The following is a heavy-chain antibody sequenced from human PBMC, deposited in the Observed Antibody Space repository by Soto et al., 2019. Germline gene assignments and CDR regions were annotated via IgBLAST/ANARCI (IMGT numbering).Heavy chain of an antibody. J-gene: IGHJ4*02. V-gene: IGHV3-9*01. D-gene: IGHD6-19*01. Sequence: GGSLRLSCAASGFTFDDYAMHWVRQAPGKGLEWVSGISWNSGSIGYADSVKGRFTISRDNAKNSLYLQMNSLRAEDTALYYCAKDSGSGHSGWYGGADYWGQGTLVTVSS. CDR1: GFTFDDYA. CDR2: ISWNSGSI. CDR3: AKDSGSGHSGWYGGADY.